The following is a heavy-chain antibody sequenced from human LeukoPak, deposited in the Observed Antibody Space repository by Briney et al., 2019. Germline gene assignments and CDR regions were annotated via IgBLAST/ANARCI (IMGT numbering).Heavy chain of an antibody. J-gene: IGHJ4*02. D-gene: IGHD2-15*01. Sequence: PSQTLSLTCTVSGGSINSGDYYWSWIRQHPGKGLEWTGYIYYSGSTYYNPSLKSRVTISVDKSKNQFSLKLNSVTAADTAVYYCAPLGYCSGDDCHRPYWGQGALVTVSS. CDR1: GGSINSGDYY. CDR2: IYYSGST. V-gene: IGHV4-31*09. CDR3: APLGYCSGDDCHRPY.